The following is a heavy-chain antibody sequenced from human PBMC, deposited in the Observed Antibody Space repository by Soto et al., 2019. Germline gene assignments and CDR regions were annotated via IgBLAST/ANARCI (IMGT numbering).Heavy chain of an antibody. J-gene: IGHJ6*02. CDR2: ISSSSSYI. V-gene: IGHV3-21*01. D-gene: IGHD2-8*01. Sequence: ESGGGLVKPGGSLRLSCAASGFTFSSYSMNWVRQAPGKGLEWVSSISSSSSYIYYADSVKGRFTISRDNAKNSLYLQMNSLRAEDTAVYYCARDDGLMVYTYGMDVWGQGTTVTVSS. CDR3: ARDDGLMVYTYGMDV. CDR1: GFTFSSYS.